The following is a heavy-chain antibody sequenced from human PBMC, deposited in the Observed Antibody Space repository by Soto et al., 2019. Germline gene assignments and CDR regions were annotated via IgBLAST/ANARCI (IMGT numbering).Heavy chain of an antibody. Sequence: SGTLSLTCTVSGGSISRGGYYWGWVRQHPGKGLEWIGYIYYSGSTYYNPSLKSRVTISVDTAKNQFSLKLSSVTAADTAVYYCARYCSSTSCYGGVFDYWGQGTLVTVSS. CDR3: ARYCSSTSCYGGVFDY. V-gene: IGHV4-31*03. D-gene: IGHD2-2*01. CDR2: IYYSGST. J-gene: IGHJ4*02. CDR1: GGSISRGGYY.